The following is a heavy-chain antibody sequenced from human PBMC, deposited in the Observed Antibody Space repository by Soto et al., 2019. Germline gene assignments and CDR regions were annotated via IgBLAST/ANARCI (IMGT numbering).Heavy chain of an antibody. Sequence: GGSLRLSCAASGFTFSNAWMSWVRQAPGKGLEWVGRIKSKTDGGTTDYAAPVKGRFTISRDDSKNTLYLQMNSLKTEDTAVYYCTTLRYFDWFDYYMDVWGKGTTVTVSS. J-gene: IGHJ6*03. V-gene: IGHV3-15*01. CDR2: IKSKTDGGTT. CDR3: TTLRYFDWFDYYMDV. D-gene: IGHD3-9*01. CDR1: GFTFSNAW.